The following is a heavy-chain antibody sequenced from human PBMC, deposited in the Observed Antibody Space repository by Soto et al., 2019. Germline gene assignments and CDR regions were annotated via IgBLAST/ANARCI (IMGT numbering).Heavy chain of an antibody. CDR2: MNPNSGNT. D-gene: IGHD3-10*01. V-gene: IGHV1-8*01. Sequence: QVQLVQSGAEVKKPGASVKVSCKASGYTFTNYNINWVRQATGQGLEWMGWMNPNSGNTGYAQKFQGRVTMTRSTSISTAYMELSSLRSEDTAVYYCSREDYYGSGSYAYWGQGTLVTVSS. J-gene: IGHJ4*02. CDR1: GYTFTNYN. CDR3: SREDYYGSGSYAY.